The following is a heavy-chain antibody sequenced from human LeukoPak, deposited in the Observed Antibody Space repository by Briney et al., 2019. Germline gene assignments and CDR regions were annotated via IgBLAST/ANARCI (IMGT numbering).Heavy chain of an antibody. V-gene: IGHV1-2*02. CDR2: INPNDGDT. Sequence: ASVKVSCKASGYTFTDYYMHWVQQAPGQGFEWMGWINPNDGDTNYAQKFQGRVTMTRDTSISTAHMEVSRLRSDETAVYYCARANFLYCSSSTCLFDYWGQGTLVTVSS. CDR3: ARANFLYCSSSTCLFDY. CDR1: GYTFTDYY. D-gene: IGHD2-2*01. J-gene: IGHJ4*02.